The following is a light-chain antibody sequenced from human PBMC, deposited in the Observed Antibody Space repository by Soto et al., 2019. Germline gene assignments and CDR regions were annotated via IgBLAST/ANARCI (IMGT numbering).Light chain of an antibody. Sequence: VMTQSPATLSVSPGERATLSCRASQSVSSNVAWYQQKPGQAPRLLMYDASSRASGVPARFSGSGSGTEFTLTISSLQSEDFAVYFCQQYNNWPPVTFGGGTKVEIK. V-gene: IGKV3-15*01. CDR3: QQYNNWPPVT. CDR1: QSVSSN. CDR2: DAS. J-gene: IGKJ4*01.